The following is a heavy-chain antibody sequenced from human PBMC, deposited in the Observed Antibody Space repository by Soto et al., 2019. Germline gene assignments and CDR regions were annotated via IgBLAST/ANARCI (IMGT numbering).Heavy chain of an antibody. Sequence: ASVKVSCKASGYTFTSYDINWVRQATGQGLEWMGWMNPNSGNTGYAQKFQGRVTMTRNTSISTAYMELSSLRSEDTAVYYCARGGLDYYYGSGSYYATPGYWGQGTLVTVSS. CDR3: ARGGLDYYYGSGSYYATPGY. V-gene: IGHV1-8*01. J-gene: IGHJ4*02. CDR2: MNPNSGNT. CDR1: GYTFTSYD. D-gene: IGHD3-10*01.